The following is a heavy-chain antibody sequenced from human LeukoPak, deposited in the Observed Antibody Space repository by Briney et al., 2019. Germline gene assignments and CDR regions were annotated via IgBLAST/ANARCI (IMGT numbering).Heavy chain of an antibody. Sequence: ASVKVSCKASGYTFTSYDINWVRQAPGQGLEWMGWVNPNSGNTGYAQTFQGRVTMTRNTSISTAYMELSSLRSEDTAVYYCARGANRYYYYGMDVWGQGTTVTVSS. CDR2: VNPNSGNT. CDR3: ARGANRYYYYGMDV. CDR1: GYTFTSYD. J-gene: IGHJ6*02. V-gene: IGHV1-8*01.